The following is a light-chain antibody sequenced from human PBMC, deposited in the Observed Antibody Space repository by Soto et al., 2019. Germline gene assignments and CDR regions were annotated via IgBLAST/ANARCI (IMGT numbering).Light chain of an antibody. V-gene: IGLV2-14*01. Sequence: SVPIPPASVCGSPGQSIPISCTGTNRDVGSYNYVSWYQHHPGKAPKLMISEVSNRPSGISNRFSGSKSGDTAFLIISGLQAEDEDDYYCSSSAIASAPIYVFGTGTKVTVL. CDR1: NRDVGSYNY. CDR3: SSSAIASAPIYV. J-gene: IGLJ1*01. CDR2: EVS.